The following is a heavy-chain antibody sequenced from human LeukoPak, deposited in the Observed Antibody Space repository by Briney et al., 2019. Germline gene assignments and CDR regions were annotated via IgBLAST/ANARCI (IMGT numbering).Heavy chain of an antibody. CDR1: GGSISSGGYY. D-gene: IGHD5-18*01. J-gene: IGHJ3*02. Sequence: SETLSLTCTVSGGSISSGGYYWSWIRQPPGKGLEWIGYIYHSGSTYYNPSLKSRVTISVDRSKNQFSLKLSSVTAADTAVYYCARPGVGSGRYGAFDIWGQGTMVTVSS. V-gene: IGHV4-30-2*01. CDR2: IYHSGST. CDR3: ARPGVGSGRYGAFDI.